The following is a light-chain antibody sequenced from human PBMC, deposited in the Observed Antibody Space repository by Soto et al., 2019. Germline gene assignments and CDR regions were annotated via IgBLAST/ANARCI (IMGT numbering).Light chain of an antibody. CDR3: AAWDDSLNGGV. Sequence: QSVLTQPPSASGTPGQRVTISCSGSSSNIVSNTVNWYQQLPGTAPKLLIYSNNQRPSGVPDRFSGSKSGTLASLAISGLKSEDEADYYCAAWDDSLNGGVFGGGIQLTV. J-gene: IGLJ7*01. V-gene: IGLV1-44*01. CDR2: SNN. CDR1: SSNIVSNT.